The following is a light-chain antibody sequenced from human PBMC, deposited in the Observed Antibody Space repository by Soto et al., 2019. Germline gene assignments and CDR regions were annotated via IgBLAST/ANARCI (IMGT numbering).Light chain of an antibody. Sequence: EIVLTQSPGTLSLYPGETATLSCRASQSLGGNNLAWYHHRPGQAPRLLIYDSSRRATGIPDRFSGSGSGTDYTLTISRLEPDDFAIYYCQQYSGSITFGQGTRLEIE. J-gene: IGKJ5*01. CDR3: QQYSGSIT. CDR2: DSS. V-gene: IGKV3-20*01. CDR1: QSLGGNN.